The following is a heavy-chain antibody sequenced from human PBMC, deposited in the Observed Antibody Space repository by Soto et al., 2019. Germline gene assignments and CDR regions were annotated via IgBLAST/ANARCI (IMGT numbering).Heavy chain of an antibody. J-gene: IGHJ4*02. Sequence: SETLSLTCTVSGGSISSGNYYWSWILQPPGKRLEWIGYISYSGTTHYSPSLRSRVSISVDTSKNQFSLKLMSVTAADTAVYYCARRNGDGVVNLWGQGALVTVS. CDR2: ISYSGTT. V-gene: IGHV4-30-4*01. D-gene: IGHD3-3*01. CDR3: ARRNGDGVVNL. CDR1: GGSISSGNYY.